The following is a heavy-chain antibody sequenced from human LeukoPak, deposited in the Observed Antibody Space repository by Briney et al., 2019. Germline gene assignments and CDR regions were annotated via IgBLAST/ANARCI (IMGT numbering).Heavy chain of an antibody. CDR2: IYYSGST. V-gene: IGHV4-30-4*01. CDR1: GGSLSSGDYY. D-gene: IGHD1-20*01. J-gene: IGHJ3*02. CDR3: AVEAGITGTTIDAFDI. Sequence: SETLSLTCTVSGGSLSSGDYYWSWIRQPPGKGLEWIGYIYYSGSTYYNPSLKSRVTISVDTSKNQFSLKLSSVTAADTAVYYCAVEAGITGTTIDAFDIWGQGTMVTVSS.